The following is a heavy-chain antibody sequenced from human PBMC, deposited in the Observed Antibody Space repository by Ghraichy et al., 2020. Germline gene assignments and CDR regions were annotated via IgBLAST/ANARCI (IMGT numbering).Heavy chain of an antibody. J-gene: IGHJ6*04. CDR2: MNPNSGNT. CDR3: ARLVRAKVRWYDTTPVAAGMVF. V-gene: IGHV1-8*02. Sequence: ASVKVSCKASGDTFSTYDINWVRQATGQGLESMGWMNPNSGNTVYAQKFQGRVTMTRDTSISTVYMEVSSLTSEDTAVYYCARLVRAKVRWYDTTPVAAGMVFCREVTTVTVSS. CDR1: GDTFSTYD. D-gene: IGHD3-10*01.